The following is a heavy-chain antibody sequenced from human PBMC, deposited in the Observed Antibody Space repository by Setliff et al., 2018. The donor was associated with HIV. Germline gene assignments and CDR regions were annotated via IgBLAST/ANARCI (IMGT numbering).Heavy chain of an antibody. CDR1: GGSISSHY. J-gene: IGHJ5*02. CDR3: ARDPSPWFGEFDP. CDR2: IHYSGST. Sequence: SETLSLTCTVSGGSISSHYWSWIRQPPGKGLEWIGNIHYSGSTYYNPSLKSRVTISVDTSNNQFSLKLSSVTAADTAVYYCARDPSPWFGEFDPWGQGTLVTVSS. V-gene: IGHV4-59*11. D-gene: IGHD3-10*01.